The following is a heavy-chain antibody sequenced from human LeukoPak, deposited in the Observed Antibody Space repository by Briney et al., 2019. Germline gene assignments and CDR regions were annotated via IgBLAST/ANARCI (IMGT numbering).Heavy chain of an antibody. V-gene: IGHV3-30*19. Sequence: GGSLRLSCAASGFTFSNYWMTWVRQAPGKGLEWVAVISYDGSNKYHADSVKGRFTIPRDNSKNTLYLQMNSLGAEDTAVYYCARARTVATINGEYYYYGMDVWGKGTTVTVSS. CDR2: ISYDGSNK. D-gene: IGHD5-12*01. CDR3: ARARTVATINGEYYYYGMDV. J-gene: IGHJ6*04. CDR1: GFTFSNYW.